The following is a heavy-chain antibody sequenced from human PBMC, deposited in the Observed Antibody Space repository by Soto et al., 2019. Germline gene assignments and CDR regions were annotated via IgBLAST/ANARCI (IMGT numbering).Heavy chain of an antibody. J-gene: IGHJ3*02. CDR1: GGSISSSSYY. V-gene: IGHV4-39*01. CDR2: IYYSGST. CDR3: ARPPYDILTGYYSSVAFDI. D-gene: IGHD3-9*01. Sequence: QLQLQESGPGLVKPSETLSLTCTVSGGSISSSSYYWGWIRQPPGKGLEWIGSIYYSGSTYYNPSLQSLCTISVETSKNQFSLKLSSVTAADTAVYYCARPPYDILTGYYSSVAFDIWGQGTMVTVSS.